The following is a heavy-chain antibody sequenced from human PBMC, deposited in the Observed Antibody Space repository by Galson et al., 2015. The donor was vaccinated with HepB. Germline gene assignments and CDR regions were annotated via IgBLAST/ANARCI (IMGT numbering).Heavy chain of an antibody. Sequence: SVKVSCKASRYTFSSFGISWVRQAPGQGLEWVGWISGYNGNTNYAQKLQGRVTLTTDTSTNTAYMELRSLRTYDTAVYYCARGLYPTSPPDSWGQGTLVTVSS. D-gene: IGHD2-2*02. V-gene: IGHV1-18*01. CDR3: ARGLYPTSPPDS. CDR1: RYTFSSFG. CDR2: ISGYNGNT. J-gene: IGHJ5*01.